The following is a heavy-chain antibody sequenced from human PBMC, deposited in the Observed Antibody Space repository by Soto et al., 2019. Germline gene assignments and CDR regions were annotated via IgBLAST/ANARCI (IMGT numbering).Heavy chain of an antibody. CDR2: IYSGGST. Sequence: EVQLVESGGGLVQPGGSLRLSCAASGFTVSSNYMSWVRQAPGKGLEWVAVIYSGGSTYYADSVKGRFTISRGNSKNTLYLQMNSRRAEDTAVYYCARDGGYCSSTSCYVEGHFDYWGQGALVTVSS. J-gene: IGHJ4*02. CDR1: GFTVSSNY. D-gene: IGHD2-2*01. CDR3: ARDGGYCSSTSCYVEGHFDY. V-gene: IGHV3-66*01.